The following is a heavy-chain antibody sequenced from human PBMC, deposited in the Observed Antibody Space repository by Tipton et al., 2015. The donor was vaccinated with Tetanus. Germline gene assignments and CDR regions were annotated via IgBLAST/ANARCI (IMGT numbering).Heavy chain of an antibody. CDR2: IYYTGST. CDR1: GGSVSSGTYY. V-gene: IGHV4-61*01. Sequence: SLTCTVSGGSVSSGTYYWSWIRQPPGKGLEWIGYIYYTGSTNYNPSLKSRVTISIDTSKNQLSLKLSSVTAADTAVYYCARRAGTSRFDYWGQGTLVTVSS. CDR3: ARRAGTSRFDY. D-gene: IGHD1-7*01. J-gene: IGHJ4*02.